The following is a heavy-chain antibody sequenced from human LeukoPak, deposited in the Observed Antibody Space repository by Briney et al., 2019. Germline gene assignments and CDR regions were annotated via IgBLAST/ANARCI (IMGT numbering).Heavy chain of an antibody. CDR2: ISSSGSTI. J-gene: IGHJ4*02. D-gene: IGHD6-19*01. CDR3: ARGTSSGWDYYFDY. CDR1: GFTVSSNY. V-gene: IGHV3-11*01. Sequence: GGSLRLSCAASGFTVSSNYMSWIRQAPGKGLERVSYISSSGSTIYYADSVKGRFTISRDNAKNSLYLQMNSLRAEDTAVYYCARGTSSGWDYYFDYWGQGTLVTVSS.